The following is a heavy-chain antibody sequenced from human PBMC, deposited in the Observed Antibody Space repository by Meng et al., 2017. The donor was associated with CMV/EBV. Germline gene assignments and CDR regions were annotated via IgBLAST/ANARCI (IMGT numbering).Heavy chain of an antibody. CDR2: ISGSGGST. V-gene: IGHV3-23*01. Sequence: GESLKISCAASGFTFSSYAMSWVRQAPGKGLEWVSAISGSGGSTYYADSVKGRFTISRDNSKNTLYLQMNSLRAEDTAVYYCARSNYYGSGSYFAQPYYYYGMDVWGQGTTVTVSS. CDR3: ARSNYYGSGSYFAQPYYYYGMDV. J-gene: IGHJ6*02. CDR1: GFTFSSYA. D-gene: IGHD3-10*01.